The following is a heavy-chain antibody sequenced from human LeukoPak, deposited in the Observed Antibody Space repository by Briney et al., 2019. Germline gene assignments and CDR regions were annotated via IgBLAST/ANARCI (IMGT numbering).Heavy chain of an antibody. J-gene: IGHJ2*01. CDR2: INHSGST. D-gene: IGHD3-9*01. CDR1: GGSFSGYY. Sequence: KPSETLSLTCAVYGGSFSGYYWSWIRQPPGKGLEWIGEINHSGSTNYNPSLKSRVTISVDTSKNQFSLKLSSVTAADTAVYYCARDAIQTVLRYFDWLPIDWYFDLWGRGTLVTVSS. CDR3: ARDAIQTVLRYFDWLPIDWYFDL. V-gene: IGHV4-34*01.